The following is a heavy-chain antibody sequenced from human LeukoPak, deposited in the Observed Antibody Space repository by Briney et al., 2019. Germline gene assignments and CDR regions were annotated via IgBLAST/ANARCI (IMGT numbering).Heavy chain of an antibody. D-gene: IGHD4-23*01. CDR1: GFTFSSYW. CDR3: ARGTPTVGSTYYGMDV. CDR2: IKQDGSEK. V-gene: IGHV3-7*04. Sequence: PGGSLRLSCAASGFTFSSYWMSWVRQAPGKGLEWVANIKQDGSEKYYVDSVKGRFTISRDNAKNSLYLQMNSLRAEDTAVYYCARGTPTVGSTYYGMDVWGQGTTVTVSS. J-gene: IGHJ6*02.